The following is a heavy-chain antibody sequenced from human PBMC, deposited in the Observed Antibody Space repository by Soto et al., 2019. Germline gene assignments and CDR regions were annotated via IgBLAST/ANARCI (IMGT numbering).Heavy chain of an antibody. Sequence: ASVKVSCKASGYTFTGYYMHWVRQAPGQGLEWMGWINPNSGGTNYAQKFQGRVTMTRDTSISTAYMELSRLRSDDTAVYYCARGIVVVPAAIRDWFDPWGQGXLVTVSS. V-gene: IGHV1-2*02. CDR2: INPNSGGT. CDR3: ARGIVVVPAAIRDWFDP. J-gene: IGHJ5*02. CDR1: GYTFTGYY. D-gene: IGHD2-2*02.